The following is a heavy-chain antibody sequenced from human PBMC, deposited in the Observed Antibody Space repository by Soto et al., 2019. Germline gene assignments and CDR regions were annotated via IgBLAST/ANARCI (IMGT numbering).Heavy chain of an antibody. Sequence: QVQLVQSGAEVKKPGASVKVSCKASGYTFTSSDISWVRQATGQGLEWLGWMHPNSGITGYTQKFQGRVTMTRNTSIRTAYMELSSLRSEATAVYYCAVGFRSGWVFDYWGQGALVTVSS. CDR1: GYTFTSSD. CDR2: MHPNSGIT. V-gene: IGHV1-8*01. D-gene: IGHD6-19*01. CDR3: AVGFRSGWVFDY. J-gene: IGHJ4*02.